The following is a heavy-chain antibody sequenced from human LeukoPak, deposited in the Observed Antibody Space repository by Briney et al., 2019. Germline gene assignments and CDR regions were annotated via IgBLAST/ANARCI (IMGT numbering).Heavy chain of an antibody. V-gene: IGHV3-30*02. D-gene: IGHD5-18*01. CDR3: ARDREPSDTAIPNWFDP. CDR2: IQYDGSNQ. Sequence: GGSLRLSCAASRFTFSTYGMHWVRQAPGKGLEWVAYIQYDGSNQQYADSVKGRFSISRDSSKNILYLQMNSLRAEDTAVYYCARDREPSDTAIPNWFDPWGQGTLVTVSS. CDR1: RFTFSTYG. J-gene: IGHJ5*02.